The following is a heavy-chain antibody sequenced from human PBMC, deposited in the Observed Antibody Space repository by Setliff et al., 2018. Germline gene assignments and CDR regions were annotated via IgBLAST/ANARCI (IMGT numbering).Heavy chain of an antibody. CDR3: ARGKVLYDYVWGSYRYEDYYYGMDV. CDR1: GGSFSGYY. J-gene: IGHJ6*02. V-gene: IGHV4-34*01. CDR2: INHSGST. Sequence: SETLSLTCAVYGGSFSGYYWSWIRQPPGKGLEWIGEINHSGSTNYNPSLKSRVTIAVDTSKNQFSLKLSSVTAADTAVYYCARGKVLYDYVWGSYRYEDYYYGMDVWGQGTTVTVSS. D-gene: IGHD3-16*02.